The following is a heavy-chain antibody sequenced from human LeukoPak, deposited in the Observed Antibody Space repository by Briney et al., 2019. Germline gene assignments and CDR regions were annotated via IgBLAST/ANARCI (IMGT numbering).Heavy chain of an antibody. CDR2: INWNGGRT. D-gene: IGHD6-13*01. CDR1: GFTFDDYG. J-gene: IGHJ4*02. Sequence: PGGSLRLSCAASGFTFDDYGMSWVRHAPGKGLEWVSGINWNGGRTVYADSVKGRFTISRDNAKNSLYLQMNSLRAEDTALYYCARDSSSWYYFDYWGQGTLVTVSS. V-gene: IGHV3-20*04. CDR3: ARDSSSWYYFDY.